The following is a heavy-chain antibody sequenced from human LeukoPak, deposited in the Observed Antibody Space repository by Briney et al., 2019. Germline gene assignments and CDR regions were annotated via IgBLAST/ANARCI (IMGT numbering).Heavy chain of an antibody. CDR3: AKPAYCGGDCYSSPYDY. V-gene: IGHV3-23*01. D-gene: IGHD2-21*02. CDR2: ISGSGGST. CDR1: GFTFSSYA. J-gene: IGHJ4*02. Sequence: GGSLRLSCAASGFTFSSYAMSWVRQAPGKGLEWVSAISGSGGSTYYADSVKGRFTISRDNSKNTLYLQMNSLRAEDTAVYYCAKPAYCGGDCYSSPYDYWGQGTLVTVSS.